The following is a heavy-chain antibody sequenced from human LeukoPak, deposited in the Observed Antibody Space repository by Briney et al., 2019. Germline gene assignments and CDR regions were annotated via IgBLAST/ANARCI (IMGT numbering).Heavy chain of an antibody. V-gene: IGHV4-4*07. D-gene: IGHD6-13*01. J-gene: IGHJ4*02. CDR2: IYTSGTT. Sequence: SETLYLTCTVSGGSIRGYYWSWIRQPAGKGLEWIGRIYTSGTTNYNPSLKSRVTMSVDTSKNQFSLELTSVTAADTAVYYCVRGGSAAAAVFDYWGQGTLVTVSS. CDR3: VRGGSAAAAVFDY. CDR1: GGSIRGYY.